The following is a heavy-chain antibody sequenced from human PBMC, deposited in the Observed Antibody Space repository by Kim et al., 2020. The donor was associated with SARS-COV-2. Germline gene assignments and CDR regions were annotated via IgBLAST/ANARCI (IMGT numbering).Heavy chain of an antibody. V-gene: IGHV4-61*01. J-gene: IGHJ4*02. Sequence: SETLSLTCAVSGDSVNSQTYTWTWFRQPPGKGLEYIGYSANTNYNPSLRSRVTISLDSSNNQLLLNLRSVTAADTAIYYCARHKRMTSVFYSWGQGVLVTVSS. CDR3: ARHKRMTSVFYS. CDR2: SANT. CDR1: GDSVNSQTYT.